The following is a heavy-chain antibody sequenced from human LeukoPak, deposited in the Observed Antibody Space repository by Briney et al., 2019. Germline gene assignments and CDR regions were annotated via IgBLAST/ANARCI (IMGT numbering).Heavy chain of an antibody. Sequence: GRSLRLSCAASEFSVGSNDMTWVRQAPGKGLEWVSLIYSGGSTYYADSVKGRFTISRDNSKNTLYLQMNSLRAEDTAVYYCARDNSVRDEAWWFNPWGQGTLVTVSS. J-gene: IGHJ5*02. D-gene: IGHD5-24*01. CDR1: EFSVGSND. V-gene: IGHV3-66*01. CDR2: IYSGGST. CDR3: ARDNSVRDEAWWFNP.